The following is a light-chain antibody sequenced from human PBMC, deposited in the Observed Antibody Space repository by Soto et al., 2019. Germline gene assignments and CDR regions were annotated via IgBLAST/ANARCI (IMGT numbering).Light chain of an antibody. V-gene: IGKV1-39*01. J-gene: IGKJ1*01. CDR3: QQSYNTPLT. CDR2: DAS. CDR1: QTIGTY. Sequence: IEVTQSPSSLAASVGDRVTITCRASQTIGTYLNWYRHKSGAAPELLIYDASTLQSGVPSRFRGGASGTDFTLTISSLQLDDFATYYCQQSYNTPLTFGQGTKV.